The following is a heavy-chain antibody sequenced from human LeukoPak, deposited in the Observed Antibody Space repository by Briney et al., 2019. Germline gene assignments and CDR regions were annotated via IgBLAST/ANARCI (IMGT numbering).Heavy chain of an antibody. V-gene: IGHV4-4*09. CDR2: TGNT. Sequence: SETLSLTCTVSGVSITAFYWTWIRQSPGKGLECIGHTGNTDYNPSLRSRVTMSVDTSNNQFSLKLRSVTAADTAVYYCARKARTSGYYYYMDVWGKGSTVTVSS. D-gene: IGHD1-7*01. CDR3: ARKARTSGYYYYMDV. J-gene: IGHJ6*03. CDR1: GVSITAFY.